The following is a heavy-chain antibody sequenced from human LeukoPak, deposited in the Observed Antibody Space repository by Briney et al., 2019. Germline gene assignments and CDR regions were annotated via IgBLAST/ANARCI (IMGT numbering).Heavy chain of an antibody. CDR3: ASHGGL. Sequence: PGRSLRLSCAASGFTFNNYAIHCVRQAPGKGLEWVAVISFDGDNKYYADSVKGRFTISRDNSKNTLYLQMNSLRVEDTAVYFCASHGGLWGQGTLVPVSS. D-gene: IGHD5-12*01. V-gene: IGHV3-30-3*01. CDR1: GFTFNNYA. J-gene: IGHJ4*02. CDR2: ISFDGDNK.